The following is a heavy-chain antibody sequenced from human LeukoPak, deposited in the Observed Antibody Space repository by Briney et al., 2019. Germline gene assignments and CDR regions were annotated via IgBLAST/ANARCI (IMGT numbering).Heavy chain of an antibody. J-gene: IGHJ6*02. CDR1: GYTFTSYD. D-gene: IGHD3-3*01. Sequence: GASVKVSCKASGYTFTSYDINWVRQATGQGLEWMGWMNPNSGNTGYAQKFQGRVTMTRNTSISTAYMELSSLRSEDTAVYYCARFYDFWSGYYNNYYYYGMDAGAKGPRSPSP. V-gene: IGHV1-8*01. CDR3: ARFYDFWSGYYNNYYYYGMDA. CDR2: MNPNSGNT.